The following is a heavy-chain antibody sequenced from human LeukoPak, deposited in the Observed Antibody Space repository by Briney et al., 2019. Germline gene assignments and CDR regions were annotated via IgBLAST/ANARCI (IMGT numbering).Heavy chain of an antibody. CDR1: GFTFSRYA. V-gene: IGHV3-64D*09. D-gene: IGHD1-26*01. Sequence: GGSLRLSCSASGFTFSRYAMHWVRQAPGKGLEYVSGINDSGGRTHYGDSVKGRFSISRDNSKNTLHLQMTTLRAEDTALYYCVKDVAGSYAFDYWGQGILVTVAS. CDR2: INDSGGRT. J-gene: IGHJ4*02. CDR3: VKDVAGSYAFDY.